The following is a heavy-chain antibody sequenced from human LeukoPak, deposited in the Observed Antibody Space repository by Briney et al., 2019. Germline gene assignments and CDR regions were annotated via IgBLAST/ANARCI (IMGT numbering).Heavy chain of an antibody. D-gene: IGHD1-1*01. CDR1: GFTFSHYS. CDR2: ITSSSTYI. CDR3: ASVDLHTTGAWVDY. J-gene: IGHJ4*02. Sequence: PGGSLRLSCAASGFTFSHYSMNWVRQAPGKGLEWVSSITSSSTYIYYADSVKGRFTISRDNAKNSLYLQMNSLRAEDTAVYYCASVDLHTTGAWVDYWGQGTLVTVSS. V-gene: IGHV3-21*01.